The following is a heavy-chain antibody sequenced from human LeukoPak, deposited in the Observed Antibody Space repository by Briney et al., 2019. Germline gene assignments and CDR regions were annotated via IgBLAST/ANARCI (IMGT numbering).Heavy chain of an antibody. Sequence: SXRLSCXXXXXTFSXSWMDWVRQAPGKGLEWVANIKPDGSERYYVDSVKGRFTISRDNAKNSLYLQMDSLRAEDTATYYCSRSLDYWGQGIQVTVSS. CDR3: SRSLDY. J-gene: IGHJ4*02. CDR1: XXTFSXSW. V-gene: IGHV3-7*01. CDR2: IKPDGSER.